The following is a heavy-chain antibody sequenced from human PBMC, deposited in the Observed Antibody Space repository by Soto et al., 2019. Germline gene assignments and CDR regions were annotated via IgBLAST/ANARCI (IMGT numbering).Heavy chain of an antibody. J-gene: IGHJ6*02. CDR3: ARDLLGRDSSGYYHYYGKDV. D-gene: IGHD3-22*01. CDR1: DGSISSGGYY. Sequence: QVQLQESGPGLVKPSQILSLTCTVSDGSISSGGYYWSWIRQHPGKGLEWMGYIYYSGSTYYNPSLKSRVTISVDTSKNQFSLKLSSVTAEDTAVYYCARDLLGRDSSGYYHYYGKDVWGQGTTVTVSS. V-gene: IGHV4-31*03. CDR2: IYYSGST.